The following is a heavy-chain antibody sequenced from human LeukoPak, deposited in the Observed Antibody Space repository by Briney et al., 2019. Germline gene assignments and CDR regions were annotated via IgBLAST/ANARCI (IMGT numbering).Heavy chain of an antibody. J-gene: IGHJ4*02. CDR2: IYHSGST. D-gene: IGHD4-17*01. CDR3: ARGVDYGDEYFDY. CDR1: GGSISSSDW. V-gene: IGHV4-4*02. Sequence: PSGTLSLTCAVSGGSISSSDWWSWVRQPPGKGLEWIGEIYHSGSTNYNPSLKSRVTISVDKSKNQFSLKLSSVTAADTAVYYCARGVDYGDEYFDYWGQGTLVTVSS.